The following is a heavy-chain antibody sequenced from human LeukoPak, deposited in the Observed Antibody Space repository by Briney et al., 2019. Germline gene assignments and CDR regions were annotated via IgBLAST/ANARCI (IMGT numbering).Heavy chain of an antibody. CDR1: GGSISSYY. CDR3: ARGYGDYLNWFDP. CDR2: IYTSGST. Sequence: WVTLALTCTVSGGSISSYYWSWIRQPAGKGLEWIGRIYTSGSTNYNPSLKSRVTISVDTSKNQFSLKLSSVTAADTAVYYCARGYGDYLNWFDPWGQGTLVTVSS. J-gene: IGHJ5*02. V-gene: IGHV4-4*07. D-gene: IGHD4-17*01.